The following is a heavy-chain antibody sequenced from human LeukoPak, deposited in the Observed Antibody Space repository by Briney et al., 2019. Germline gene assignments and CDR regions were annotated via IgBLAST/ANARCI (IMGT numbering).Heavy chain of an antibody. CDR2: IYYSGST. CDR3: ARSRRARPLDY. J-gene: IGHJ4*02. CDR1: GGSISSYY. D-gene: IGHD6-6*01. V-gene: IGHV4-59*01. Sequence: SETLSLTCTVSGGSISSYYWSWIRQPPGKGLEWIGYIYYSGSTNYNPSLKSRVTISVDTSKNQFSLKLSSVTAADTAVYYCARSRRARPLDYWGQGTLATVSS.